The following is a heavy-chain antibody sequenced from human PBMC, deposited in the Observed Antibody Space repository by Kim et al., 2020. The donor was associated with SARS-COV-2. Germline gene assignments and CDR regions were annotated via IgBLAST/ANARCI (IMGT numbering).Heavy chain of an antibody. CDR3: ARDWAEGYYDSSVAFDY. CDR1: GFTFSTST. J-gene: IGHJ4*02. Sequence: GGSLRLSCAASGFTFSTSTMHWVRQAPGKGLEWVAVISFDGSNKYYADSVKGRFTISRDNSKNTLYLQMNSLSTEDTAVYYCARDWAEGYYDSSVAFDYWGQGALVTVSS. CDR2: ISFDGSNK. D-gene: IGHD3-22*01. V-gene: IGHV3-30*04.